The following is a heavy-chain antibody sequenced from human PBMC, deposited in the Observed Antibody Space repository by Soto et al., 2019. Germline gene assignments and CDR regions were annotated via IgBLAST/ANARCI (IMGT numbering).Heavy chain of an antibody. CDR3: ARELVVGPAEYFQH. J-gene: IGHJ1*01. D-gene: IGHD3-22*01. V-gene: IGHV3-7*01. CDR2: INEGGGEK. CDR1: GFTFIKSW. Sequence: EVQLVESGGALVQPGGSLRLSCAASGFTFIKSWMSWVRQVPGKGLEWVANINEGGGEKYYVNSVKGRFTISRDNAKNSLYLQMDSLRAEDTAVYYCARELVVGPAEYFQHWGQGTRVTVSS.